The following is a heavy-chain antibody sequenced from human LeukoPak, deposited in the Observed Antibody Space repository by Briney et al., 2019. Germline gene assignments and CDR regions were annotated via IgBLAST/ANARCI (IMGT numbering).Heavy chain of an antibody. J-gene: IGHJ4*02. D-gene: IGHD3-10*01. Sequence: GGSLRLSCAASGFTFSAAWMNWVRQAPGKGLEWVSSISSSSSYIYYADSVKGRFTISRDNAKNSLYLQMNSLRAEDTAVYYCASGSPLDYWGQGTLVTVSS. CDR2: ISSSSSYI. CDR1: GFTFSAAW. CDR3: ASGSPLDY. V-gene: IGHV3-21*01.